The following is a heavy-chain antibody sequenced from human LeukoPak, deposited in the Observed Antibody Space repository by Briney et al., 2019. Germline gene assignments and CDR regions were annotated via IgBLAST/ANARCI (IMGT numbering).Heavy chain of an antibody. V-gene: IGHV1-69*04. J-gene: IGHJ4*02. CDR1: GGIFSSYA. Sequence: SVKVSCKASGGIFSSYAISWVRQAPGQGLEWMGRIIPILGIANYAQKFQGRVTITADKSTSTAYMDLSSLRSEDAAVYYCARDLPPYYFDYWGQGTLVTVSS. CDR2: IIPILGIA. CDR3: ARDLPPYYFDY.